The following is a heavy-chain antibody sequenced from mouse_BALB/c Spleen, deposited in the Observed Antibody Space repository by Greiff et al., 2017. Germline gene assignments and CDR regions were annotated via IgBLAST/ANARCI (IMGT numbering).Heavy chain of an antibody. V-gene: IGHV1-80*01. J-gene: IGHJ1*01. D-gene: IGHD1-1*01. CDR2: INPGDGDT. CDR1: GYAFSSYW. CDR3: ARPKGSYYYGSSPHWYFDV. Sequence: QVQLQQSGAELVRPGSSVKISCKASGYAFSSYWMNWVKQRPGQGLEWIGQINPGDGDTNYNGKFKGKATLTADKSSSTAYMQLSSLTSEDSAVYFCARPKGSYYYGSSPHWYFDVWGAGTTVTVSS.